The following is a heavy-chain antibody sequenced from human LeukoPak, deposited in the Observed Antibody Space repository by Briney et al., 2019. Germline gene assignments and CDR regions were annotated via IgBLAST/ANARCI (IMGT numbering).Heavy chain of an antibody. D-gene: IGHD4-11*01. J-gene: IGHJ6*03. CDR2: FDPEDGET. V-gene: IGHV1-24*01. Sequence: ASVKVSCKVSGYTLTELSMHWVRQAPGKGLEWMGGFDPEDGETIYAQKFQGRVTMTEDTSTDTAYMELSSLRSEDTAVYYCATGPTVTTFYYYMDVWGKGTTVTVSS. CDR1: GYTLTELS. CDR3: ATGPTVTTFYYYMDV.